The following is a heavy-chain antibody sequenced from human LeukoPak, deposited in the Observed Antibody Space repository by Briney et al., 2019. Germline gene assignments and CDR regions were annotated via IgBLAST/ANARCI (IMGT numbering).Heavy chain of an antibody. V-gene: IGHV3-23*01. J-gene: IGHJ3*02. D-gene: IGHD6-19*01. CDR1: GLTFSSYS. CDR3: AKDKERRGIAVPKDGFDI. CDR2: INGSGGNT. Sequence: PGGSLRLSCAASGLTFSSYSMSWVRQAPGKGLEWVAAINGSGGNTYYADSVKGRFTISRDNAKNTLYLQMNSLRAEDTAIYYCAKDKERRGIAVPKDGFDIWGQGTMVTVSS.